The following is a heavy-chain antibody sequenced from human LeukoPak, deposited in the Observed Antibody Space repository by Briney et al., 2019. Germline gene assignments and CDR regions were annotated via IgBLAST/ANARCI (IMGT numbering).Heavy chain of an antibody. CDR1: GGSISSSSYY. D-gene: IGHD3-3*01. V-gene: IGHV4-39*07. CDR3: ARVYYDFWSGYREFDY. CDR2: IYYSGST. Sequence: SETLSLTCTVSGGSISSSSYYWGWIRQPPGKGLEWIGSIYYSGSTYYNPSLKSRVTISVDTSKNQFSLKLSSVTAADTAVYYCARVYYDFWSGYREFDYWGQGTLVTVSS. J-gene: IGHJ4*02.